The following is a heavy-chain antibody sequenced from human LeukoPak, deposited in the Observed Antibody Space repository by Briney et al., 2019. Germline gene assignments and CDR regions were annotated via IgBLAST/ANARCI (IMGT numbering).Heavy chain of an antibody. CDR2: ISGSGGST. V-gene: IGHV3-23*01. D-gene: IGHD6-13*01. CDR1: GFTFSTYS. CDR3: AKDVGIAAASSAFDI. J-gene: IGHJ3*02. Sequence: GGSLRLSCAASGFTFSTYSMTWVRQAPGKGLEWVSAISGSGGSTYYADSVKGRFTISRDNSKNTLYLQMNSLRAEDTAVYYCAKDVGIAAASSAFDIWGQGTMVTVSS.